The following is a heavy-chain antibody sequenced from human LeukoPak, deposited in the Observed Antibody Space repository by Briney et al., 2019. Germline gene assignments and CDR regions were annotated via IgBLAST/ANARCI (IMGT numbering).Heavy chain of an antibody. V-gene: IGHV3-74*01. D-gene: IGHD3-22*01. Sequence: GGSLRLSGAASGFTFSSYWMHWVRQAPGKGLVWVSRINSDGSSTIYADSVKGRFTISRDNAKNTLYLQMNSLRAEDTAVYYCARPSGYYDSSVAFDTWGQGTMVTVSS. J-gene: IGHJ3*02. CDR3: ARPSGYYDSSVAFDT. CDR2: INSDGSST. CDR1: GFTFSSYW.